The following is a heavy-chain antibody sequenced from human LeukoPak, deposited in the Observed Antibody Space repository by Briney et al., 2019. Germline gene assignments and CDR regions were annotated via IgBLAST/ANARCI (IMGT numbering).Heavy chain of an antibody. CDR3: ARDYYYGSGSSGYMDV. J-gene: IGHJ6*03. CDR1: GGSISSATYY. Sequence: PSQTLSLTCTVSGGSISSATYYWSWIRQPAGKGLEWIGRIYTSGSTNYNPSLKGRVTISVDTSKNQFSLKLSSVTAADTAVYYCARDYYYGSGSSGYMDVWGKGTTVTISS. V-gene: IGHV4-61*02. D-gene: IGHD3-10*01. CDR2: IYTSGST.